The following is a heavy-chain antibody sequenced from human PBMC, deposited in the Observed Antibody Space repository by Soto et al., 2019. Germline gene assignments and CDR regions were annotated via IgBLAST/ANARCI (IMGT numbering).Heavy chain of an antibody. V-gene: IGHV3-48*02. CDR2: ITSSSSTI. CDR1: GFTFSTYS. J-gene: IGHJ5*02. Sequence: GGSLRLSCAASGFTFSTYSMNWVRQAPGKGLEWISYITSSSSTIYYADSVKGRFTISRDNAKNSLYLQMNSLRDEDTAMYYCARDNGMAGSFDPWGQGTLVTVSS. CDR3: ARDNGMAGSFDP. D-gene: IGHD2-8*01.